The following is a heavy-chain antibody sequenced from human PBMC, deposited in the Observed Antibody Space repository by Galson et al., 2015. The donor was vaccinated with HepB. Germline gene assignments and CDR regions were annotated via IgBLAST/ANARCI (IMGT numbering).Heavy chain of an antibody. V-gene: IGHV1-69*13. J-gene: IGHJ2*01. CDR3: ARDKDSSGWPYWYFDL. D-gene: IGHD6-19*01. Sequence: SVKVSCKASGGTFSSYAISWVRQAPGQGLEWMGGIIPIFGTANYAQKFQGRVTITADESTSTAYMELSSLRSEDTAVYYCARDKDSSGWPYWYFDLWGRGTLVTVSS. CDR2: IIPIFGTA. CDR1: GGTFSSYA.